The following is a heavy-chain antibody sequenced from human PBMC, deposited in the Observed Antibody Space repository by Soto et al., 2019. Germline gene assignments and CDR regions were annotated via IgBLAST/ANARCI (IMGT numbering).Heavy chain of an antibody. V-gene: IGHV4-30-2*01. CDR3: ARGNVVVTAIDY. D-gene: IGHD2-21*02. CDR2: IYHSGST. CDR1: GGSISSGGYS. Sequence: SETLSLTCAVSGGSISSGGYSWSWIRQPPGKGLEWIGYIYHSGSTYYTPSLKSRVTISVDRSKNQFSLKLSSVTAADTAVYYCARGNVVVTAIDYWGQGTLVTVSS. J-gene: IGHJ4*02.